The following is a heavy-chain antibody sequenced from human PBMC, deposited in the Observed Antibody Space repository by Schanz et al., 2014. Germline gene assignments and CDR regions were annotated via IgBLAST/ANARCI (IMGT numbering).Heavy chain of an antibody. Sequence: EVQLVESGGGLIKPGGSLRLSCEASGFTFSNYGMNWVRQAPEKGLEWVSYISSSSGTIYYADSVKGRFTISRDNAKSSLYLQTNSLRAEDTAVYYCAGSVATIGADSFDLWGQGTMVTVSS. CDR3: AGSVATIGADSFDL. V-gene: IGHV3-48*01. J-gene: IGHJ3*01. CDR1: GFTFSNYG. D-gene: IGHD3-16*01. CDR2: ISSSSGTI.